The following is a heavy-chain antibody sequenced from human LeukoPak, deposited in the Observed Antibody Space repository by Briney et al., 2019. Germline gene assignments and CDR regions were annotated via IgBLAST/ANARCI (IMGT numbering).Heavy chain of an antibody. V-gene: IGHV1-8*01. CDR3: ARGRLRYFDWFQVDP. D-gene: IGHD3-9*01. J-gene: IGHJ5*02. Sequence: ASVKVSCKASGYTFTSYDINWVRQAPGQGLEWMGWMNPNSGNTGYAQKFQGRVTMTRNTSISTAYMELSSLRSEDTAVYYCARGRLRYFDWFQVDPWGQGTLVTVSS. CDR1: GYTFTSYD. CDR2: MNPNSGNT.